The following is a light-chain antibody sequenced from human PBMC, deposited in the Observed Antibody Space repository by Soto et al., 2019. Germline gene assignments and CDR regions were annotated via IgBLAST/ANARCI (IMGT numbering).Light chain of an antibody. V-gene: IGLV4-69*01. CDR3: QTLGTGIPV. J-gene: IGLJ3*02. CDR2: LNSDGSH. Sequence: QPELTQSPSASASLGASVKLTCTLSSGHSRYAIAWHQQQPEKGPRYLMKLNSDGSHSKGDGIPDRFSGSSSGADRYLTITSLQSEDEADDYCQTLGTGIPVFGGGHKLTFL. CDR1: SGHSRYA.